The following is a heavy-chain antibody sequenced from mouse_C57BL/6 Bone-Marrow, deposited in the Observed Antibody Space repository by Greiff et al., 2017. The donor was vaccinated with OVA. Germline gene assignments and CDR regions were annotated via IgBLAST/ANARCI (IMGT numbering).Heavy chain of an antibody. CDR1: GYSFTGYF. J-gene: IGHJ1*03. CDR3: ARYDYGSSHWYFDV. D-gene: IGHD1-1*01. CDR2: INPYNGDT. V-gene: IGHV1-20*01. Sequence: EVQLQQSGPELVKPGDSVKISCKASGYSFTGYFMNWVMQSHGKSLEWIGRINPYNGDTFYNQKFKGKATLTVDKSSSTAHMELRSLTSEDSAVYYGARYDYGSSHWYFDVWGTGTTVTVSS.